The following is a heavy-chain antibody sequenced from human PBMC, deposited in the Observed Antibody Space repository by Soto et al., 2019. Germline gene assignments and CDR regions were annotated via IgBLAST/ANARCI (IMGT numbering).Heavy chain of an antibody. CDR2: INPNSGGT. J-gene: IGHJ6*02. CDR1: GYTFTGYY. V-gene: IGHV1-2*02. Sequence: GASVKVSCKASGYTFTGYYMHWVRQAPGQGLEWMGWINPNSGGTNYAQKFRGRVTMTRDTSISTAYMELSRLRSDDTAVYYCARSGPHYSSSWVFYYYGMDVWGQGTTVTVSS. D-gene: IGHD6-6*01. CDR3: ARSGPHYSSSWVFYYYGMDV.